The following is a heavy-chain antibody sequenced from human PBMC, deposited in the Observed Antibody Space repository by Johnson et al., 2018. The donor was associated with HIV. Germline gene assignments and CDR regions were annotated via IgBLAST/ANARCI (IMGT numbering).Heavy chain of an antibody. V-gene: IGHV3-11*04. CDR3: ARSEYSSSWYTFLETKSLFAFDI. CDR2: ISSSGSTI. J-gene: IGHJ3*02. CDR1: GFTFSDYY. D-gene: IGHD6-13*01. Sequence: QVLLVESGGGVVQPGRSLRLSCAASGFTFSDYYMSWIRQAPGKGLECVSYISSSGSTIYYADSVKGRFTISRDNAKNSVYLQMNSLRAEDTAVYYCARSEYSSSWYTFLETKSLFAFDIWGQGTMVTVSS.